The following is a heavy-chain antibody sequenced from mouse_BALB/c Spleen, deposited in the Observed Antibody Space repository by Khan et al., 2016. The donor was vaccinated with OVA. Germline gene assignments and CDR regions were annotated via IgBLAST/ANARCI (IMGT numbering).Heavy chain of an antibody. Sequence: VQLQQSGAELANPGASVKMSCKSSGYTFSVYWIYWLKQRPGQGLEWIGYINPSSGYSDYNQRFKDKATLTADKSSTTAYMQLSSLTSEDSGVYFCARRSFYGDLWYFDVWGAGTTVTVS. J-gene: IGHJ1*01. CDR1: GYTFSVYW. D-gene: IGHD2-13*01. CDR3: ARRSFYGDLWYFDV. CDR2: INPSSGYS. V-gene: IGHV1-7*01.